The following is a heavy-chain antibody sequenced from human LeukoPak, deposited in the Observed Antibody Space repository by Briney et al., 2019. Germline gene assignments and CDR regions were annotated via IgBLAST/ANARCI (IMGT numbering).Heavy chain of an antibody. Sequence: SQTLSLTCTVSGGSISSGGYYWSWIRQRPGKGLEWIGYIYYSGSTYYNPSLKSRVTISVDTPKNQFSLKLSSVTAADTAVYYCARMIAAAGTRWFDPWGQGTLVTVSS. D-gene: IGHD6-13*01. CDR3: ARMIAAAGTRWFDP. V-gene: IGHV4-31*03. CDR1: GGSISSGGYY. J-gene: IGHJ5*02. CDR2: IYYSGST.